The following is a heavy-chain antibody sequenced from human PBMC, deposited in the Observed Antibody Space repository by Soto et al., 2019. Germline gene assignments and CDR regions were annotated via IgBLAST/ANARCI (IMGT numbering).Heavy chain of an antibody. CDR2: INSDGSST. CDR3: ARAGPDFDY. V-gene: IGHV3-74*01. CDR1: GFTFSTYW. J-gene: IGHJ4*02. Sequence: PGGSLRLSCAASGFTFSTYWMHWVRQTPEKGLVWVSRINSDGSSTNYADSVKGRFTISRDNAKNTLYLQMNSLRAEDTAVYYCARAGPDFDYWGQGTLVTVSS.